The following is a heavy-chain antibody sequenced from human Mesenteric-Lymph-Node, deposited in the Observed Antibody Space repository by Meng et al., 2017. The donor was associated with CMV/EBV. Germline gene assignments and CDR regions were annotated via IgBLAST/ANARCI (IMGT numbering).Heavy chain of an antibody. CDR3: ARARSYGDLDF. CDR1: GYAFTNYD. J-gene: IGHJ4*02. V-gene: IGHV1-8*03. Sequence: CKASGYAFTNYDLNWVRQAPGQGPEWMGWMSPKSGNTGSARKFQGRVTITRNTSTGTAYMELSRLRSEDTAVYYCARARSYGDLDFWGQGTLVTVSS. CDR2: MSPKSGNT. D-gene: IGHD4-17*01.